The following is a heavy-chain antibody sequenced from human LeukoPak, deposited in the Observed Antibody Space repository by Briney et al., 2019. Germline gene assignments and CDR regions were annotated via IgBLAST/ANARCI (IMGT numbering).Heavy chain of an antibody. CDR1: GGSISSGGHY. Sequence: PSQTLSLTCTVSGGSISSGGHYWSWIRQHPGKGLEWLGYIYDSGSTYYNPSLKSRLTISMGTSKNQFSLKLTSVTAADTAVYYCARGYAPFDPWGQGTLVTVSS. CDR3: ARGYAPFDP. D-gene: IGHD5-12*01. CDR2: IYDSGST. V-gene: IGHV4-31*03. J-gene: IGHJ5*02.